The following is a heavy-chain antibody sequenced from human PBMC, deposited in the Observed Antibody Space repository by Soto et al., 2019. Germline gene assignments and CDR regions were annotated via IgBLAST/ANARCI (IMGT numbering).Heavy chain of an antibody. V-gene: IGHV1-69*06. D-gene: IGHD6-13*01. CDR2: IIPIFGTA. CDR1: GGTFGSYA. CDR3: ARAEEERQLVYYYYGMDV. J-gene: IGHJ6*02. Sequence: SVKVSCKASGGTFGSYAISWVRQAPGQGLEWMGGIIPIFGTANYAQKFQGRVTITADKSTSTAYMELSSLRSEDTAVYYCARAEEERQLVYYYYGMDVWGQGTTVTVSS.